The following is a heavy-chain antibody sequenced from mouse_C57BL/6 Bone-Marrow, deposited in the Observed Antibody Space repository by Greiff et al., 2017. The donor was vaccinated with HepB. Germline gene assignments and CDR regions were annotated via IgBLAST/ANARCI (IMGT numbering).Heavy chain of an antibody. CDR3: ARRGSRGYYAMDY. V-gene: IGHV5-15*04. CDR2: ISNLAYSI. D-gene: IGHD1-1*01. Sequence: DVQLVESGGGLVQPGGSLKLSCAASGFTFSDYGMAWVRQAPRKGPEWVAFISNLAYSIYYADTVKGRFTISRENAKNTLYLEMSSLRSEDTAMYYCARRGSRGYYAMDYWGQGTSVTVSS. CDR1: GFTFSDYG. J-gene: IGHJ4*01.